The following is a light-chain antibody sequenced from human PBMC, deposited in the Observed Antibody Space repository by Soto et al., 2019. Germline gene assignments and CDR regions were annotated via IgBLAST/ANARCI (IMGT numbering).Light chain of an antibody. J-gene: IGKJ4*01. Sequence: EILLTQSPGTLSLSPGETATLSCRASQSVRYNYLAWYQQRPGQPPRLLIHAAASRASGIPDRFSGSVSGTDFTLTIRRLEPEDFAVYFCQQYGPSPVTFGGGTKVEI. CDR2: AAA. CDR1: QSVRYNY. CDR3: QQYGPSPVT. V-gene: IGKV3-20*01.